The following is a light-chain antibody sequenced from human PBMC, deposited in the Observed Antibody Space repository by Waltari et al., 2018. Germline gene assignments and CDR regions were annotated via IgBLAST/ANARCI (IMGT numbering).Light chain of an antibody. Sequence: QQTPGQAPVLVIYGKNNRPSGIPDRFSGSSSGNTASLTITGAQAEDEADYYCNSRDSSGNHYVFGTGTKVTVL. V-gene: IGLV3-19*01. CDR2: GKN. CDR3: NSRDSSGNHYV. J-gene: IGLJ1*01.